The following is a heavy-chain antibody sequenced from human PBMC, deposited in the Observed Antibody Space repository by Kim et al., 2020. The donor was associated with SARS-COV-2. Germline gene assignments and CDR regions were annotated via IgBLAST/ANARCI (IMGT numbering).Heavy chain of an antibody. V-gene: IGHV3-66*01. CDR1: GFTVSSNY. CDR2: IYSGGST. Sequence: GGSLRLSCAASGFTVSSNYMSWVRQAPGKGLEWVSVIYSGGSTYYADSVKGRFTISRDNSKNTLYLQMNSLRAEDTAVYYCARAGEGPDYYGSGSYFDYWGQGTLVTVSS. CDR3: ARAGEGPDYYGSGSYFDY. J-gene: IGHJ4*02. D-gene: IGHD3-10*01.